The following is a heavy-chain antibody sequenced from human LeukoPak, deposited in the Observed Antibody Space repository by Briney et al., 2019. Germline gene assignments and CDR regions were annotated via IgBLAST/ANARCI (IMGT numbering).Heavy chain of an antibody. CDR1: GDSINRNNYY. CDR2: VYYTGNT. V-gene: IGHV4-39*07. Sequence: SETLSLTCTVSGDSINRNNYYWAWIRQPPGKGLEWIGSVYYTGNTYYGPSLKSRVTISVDTSRNQFSLELSSVTAADTVVYYCARDVYDSSGFFDYWGQGALVTVSS. J-gene: IGHJ4*02. CDR3: ARDVYDSSGFFDY. D-gene: IGHD3-22*01.